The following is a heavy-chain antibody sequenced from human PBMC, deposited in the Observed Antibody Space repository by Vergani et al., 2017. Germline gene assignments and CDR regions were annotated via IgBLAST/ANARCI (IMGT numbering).Heavy chain of an antibody. Sequence: QVQLVQSGAEVKKPGSSVKVSCKASGGTFSSYAISWVRQAPGQGLGWMGGIIPIFGTANYAQKFQGRVTITADKSTSTAYMELSSLRSEDTAVYYCARSLRGWLQSAPFDDWGQGTLVTVSS. CDR2: IIPIFGTA. CDR1: GGTFSSYA. V-gene: IGHV1-69*06. D-gene: IGHD5-24*01. J-gene: IGHJ4*02. CDR3: ARSLRGWLQSAPFDD.